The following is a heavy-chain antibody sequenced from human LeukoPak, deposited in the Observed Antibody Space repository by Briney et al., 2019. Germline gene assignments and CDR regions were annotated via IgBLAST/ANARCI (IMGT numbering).Heavy chain of an antibody. J-gene: IGHJ4*02. D-gene: IGHD5-12*01. CDR1: GFTFSTHD. CDR2: IRYDGSHE. Sequence: GGPLRLSCGASGFTFSTHDMHWVRQAPGKGLEWVAFIRYDGSHEYYADSVKGRFTISRDNAKNSLYLQMNSLRAEDTAAYYCARDRGYGDYWGQGTLVTVSS. CDR3: ARDRGYGDY. V-gene: IGHV3-30*02.